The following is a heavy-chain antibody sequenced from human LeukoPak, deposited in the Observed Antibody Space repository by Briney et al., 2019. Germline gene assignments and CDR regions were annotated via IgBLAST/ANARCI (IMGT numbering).Heavy chain of an antibody. CDR3: ARDPGEYYDFWSGYRPLHFDT. CDR1: GYTFTSRG. Sequence: ASVKVSCKASGYTFTSRGISWVRQAPGQGLEWMGWISAYNGNTNYAQKLQGRVTMTTDTSTSTAYMELRSLRSDDTAVYYCARDPGEYYDFWSGYRPLHFDTWGQGTMVTVSS. V-gene: IGHV1-18*04. J-gene: IGHJ3*02. CDR2: ISAYNGNT. D-gene: IGHD3-3*01.